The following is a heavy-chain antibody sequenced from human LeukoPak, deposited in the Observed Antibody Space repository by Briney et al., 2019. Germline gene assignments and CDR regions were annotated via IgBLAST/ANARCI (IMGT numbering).Heavy chain of an antibody. CDR3: AKDYDILTGYSIGYYFDY. J-gene: IGHJ4*02. Sequence: GGSLRLSCAASGFDFSGYGMHWVRQAPGKGLEWVAVISYDGSNRYYGDSVKGRFTIYRDNSKNTLYLQMNSLRAEDSAVYYCAKDYDILTGYSIGYYFDYWGQGTLVTASS. CDR2: ISYDGSNR. CDR1: GFDFSGYG. V-gene: IGHV3-30*18. D-gene: IGHD3-9*01.